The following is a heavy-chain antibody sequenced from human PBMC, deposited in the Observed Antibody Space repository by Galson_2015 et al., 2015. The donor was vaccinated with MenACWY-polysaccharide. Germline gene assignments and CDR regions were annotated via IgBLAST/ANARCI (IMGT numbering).Heavy chain of an antibody. Sequence: SVKVSCKASGYTFTTYDINWARQATGQGLEWMGWMNPNSGNTGYAQKFQGRVTMTRNTSISIAYMELSSLRSEDTAVYYCARGIRRTTVWFDPWGQGTLVTVSS. D-gene: IGHD1-1*01. V-gene: IGHV1-8*01. CDR3: ARGIRRTTVWFDP. CDR1: GYTFTTYD. J-gene: IGHJ5*02. CDR2: MNPNSGNT.